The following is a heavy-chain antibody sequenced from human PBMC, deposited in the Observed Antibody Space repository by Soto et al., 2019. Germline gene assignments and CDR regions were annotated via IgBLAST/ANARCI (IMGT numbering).Heavy chain of an antibody. CDR3: ARMASAGTLNWFDP. Sequence: ASVKVSCKASGGTFSNSDISWVRQAAGQGLEWLGWMNPGSGKTGYASKFQGRVAMTRDASTGTSHLELSSLTSDDTAVYYCARMASAGTLNWFDPWGQGTLVTVSS. CDR1: GGTFSNSD. CDR2: MNPGSGKT. V-gene: IGHV1-8*02. J-gene: IGHJ5*02. D-gene: IGHD6-13*01.